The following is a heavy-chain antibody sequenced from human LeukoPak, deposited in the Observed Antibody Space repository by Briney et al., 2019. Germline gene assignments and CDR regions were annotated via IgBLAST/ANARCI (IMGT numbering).Heavy chain of an antibody. CDR3: ARDHGSGWYGSNWFDP. D-gene: IGHD6-19*01. Sequence: PGGSLRLSCAASGFTFSSYSMNWVRQAPGKGLEWVSSISSSSSYIYYADSVKGRFTISRDNAKNSLYLQMNSLRAEDTAVYYCARDHGSGWYGSNWFDPWGQGTLVTVSS. J-gene: IGHJ5*02. V-gene: IGHV3-21*01. CDR2: ISSSSSYI. CDR1: GFTFSSYS.